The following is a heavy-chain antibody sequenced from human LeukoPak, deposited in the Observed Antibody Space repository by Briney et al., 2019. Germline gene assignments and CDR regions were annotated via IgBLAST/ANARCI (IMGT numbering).Heavy chain of an antibody. V-gene: IGHV5-51*01. CDR2: IYPGDSDT. Sequence: GESLKISCKGSGYSFTSYWIGWVRQMPGKGLEWMGIIYPGDSDTRYSPSFQGQVTISADKSISTAYLQWSSLKASDTAMYYCSRNPDYGGSTDAFDIWGQGTMVTVSS. D-gene: IGHD4-23*01. J-gene: IGHJ3*02. CDR3: SRNPDYGGSTDAFDI. CDR1: GYSFTSYW.